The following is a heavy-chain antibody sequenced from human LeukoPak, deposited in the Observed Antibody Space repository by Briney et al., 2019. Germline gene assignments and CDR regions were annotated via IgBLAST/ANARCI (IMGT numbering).Heavy chain of an antibody. V-gene: IGHV3-23*01. D-gene: IGHD3-9*01. CDR3: ARDILTGYYVDY. Sequence: PGGSLRLSCAASGFTFSSYGMSWVRQAPGKGLEWVSAISGSGGSTYYADSVKGRFTISRDNAKNSLYLQMNSLRAEDTALYYCARDILTGYYVDYWGQGTLVTVSS. CDR2: ISGSGGST. CDR1: GFTFSSYG. J-gene: IGHJ4*02.